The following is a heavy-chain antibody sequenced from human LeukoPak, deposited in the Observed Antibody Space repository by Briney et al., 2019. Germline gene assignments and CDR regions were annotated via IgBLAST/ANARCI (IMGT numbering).Heavy chain of an antibody. CDR3: ARDSHDTSGYPGY. D-gene: IGHD3-22*01. CDR2: INPSGGST. Sequence: ASVKVSCKASGYTFTSYYMHWVRQAPGQGLEWMGIINPSGGSTSHAPKFQGRVTMTRDTSTSTVYMDLSSLRSEDTAVYYCARDSHDTSGYPGYWGQGTLVTVSS. J-gene: IGHJ4*02. V-gene: IGHV1-46*01. CDR1: GYTFTSYY.